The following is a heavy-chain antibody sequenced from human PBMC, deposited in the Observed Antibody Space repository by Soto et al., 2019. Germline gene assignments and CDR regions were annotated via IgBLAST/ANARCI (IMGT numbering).Heavy chain of an antibody. Sequence: PGGSLRLSCAASGFTFSSYAMNWVRQAPGKGLEWVSGISGSGGSTFSADSVKGRFTISRDNSKNMLYLQTNSLRAEDTAIYYCAKATGWAKYYFDFWGQGTPVTVSS. CDR2: ISGSGGST. CDR1: GFTFSSYA. V-gene: IGHV3-23*01. D-gene: IGHD1-1*01. CDR3: AKATGWAKYYFDF. J-gene: IGHJ4*02.